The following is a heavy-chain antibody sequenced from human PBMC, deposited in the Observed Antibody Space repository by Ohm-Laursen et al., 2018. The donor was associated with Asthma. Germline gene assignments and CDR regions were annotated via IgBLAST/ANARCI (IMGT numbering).Heavy chain of an antibody. V-gene: IGHV4-39*01. Sequence: SETLSLTCTVSGGSISSSSYYWGWIRQPPGKGLEWIGSIYYSGSTYYNPSLKSRVTISVDTSKNHFSLKLSSVTAADTAVYYCARRRYMITFGGVIGNAFDIWGQGTMVTVSS. J-gene: IGHJ3*02. CDR3: ARRRYMITFGGVIGNAFDI. CDR1: GGSISSSSYY. CDR2: IYYSGST. D-gene: IGHD3-16*02.